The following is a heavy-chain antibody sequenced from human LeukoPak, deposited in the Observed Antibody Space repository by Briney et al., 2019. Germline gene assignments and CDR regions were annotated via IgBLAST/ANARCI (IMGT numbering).Heavy chain of an antibody. J-gene: IGHJ4*02. Sequence: GGSLRLSCAASGFTFSSYGMHWVRQAPGKGLEWVAVILSDGSKEFYTDSVKGRFTISRDNSKNTLYLQMNSLRAEDTAVYYCAPYLRGASDFYWGQGTLVTVSS. CDR2: ILSDGSKE. CDR1: GFTFSSYG. D-gene: IGHD1-26*01. V-gene: IGHV3-33*01. CDR3: APYLRGASDFY.